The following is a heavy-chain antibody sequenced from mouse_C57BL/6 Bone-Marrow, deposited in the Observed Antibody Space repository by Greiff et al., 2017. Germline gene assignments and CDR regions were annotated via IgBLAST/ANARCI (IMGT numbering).Heavy chain of an antibody. CDR2: ISNLAYSI. J-gene: IGHJ4*01. D-gene: IGHD1-1*01. CDR1: GFTFSDYG. V-gene: IGHV5-15*01. Sequence: DVQLVESGGGLVQPGGSLKLSCAASGFTFSDYGMAWVRQAPRKGPEWVAFISNLAYSIYYADTVTGRFTISRENAKNTLYLEMSSLRSEDTAMYYCARLFYAMDYWGQGTSVTVSS. CDR3: ARLFYAMDY.